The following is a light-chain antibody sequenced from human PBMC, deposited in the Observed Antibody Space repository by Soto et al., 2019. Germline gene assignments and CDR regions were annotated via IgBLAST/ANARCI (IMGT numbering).Light chain of an antibody. Sequence: DIQMTQSPSTLSASVGDRVTITCRASQSITDWLAWYQQKPGKAPKLLIYKASSLESGVPSRFSGGGSGTEFTLTSSSLQPDDFASYYCQHYITYPYTFGQGTQLEIK. CDR1: QSITDW. J-gene: IGKJ2*01. V-gene: IGKV1-5*03. CDR2: KAS. CDR3: QHYITYPYT.